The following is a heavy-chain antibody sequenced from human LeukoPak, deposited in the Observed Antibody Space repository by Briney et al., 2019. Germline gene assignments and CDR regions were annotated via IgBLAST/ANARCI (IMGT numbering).Heavy chain of an antibody. CDR1: GDNFTGYY. CDR3: ARVAARPGAFDI. D-gene: IGHD6-6*01. Sequence: ASVKVSCKASGDNFTGYYMHWVRQAPGQGLEWMGWINPNSGGTNYAQKFQGRVTMTRDTSISTAYMELSRLRSDDTAVYYCARVAARPGAFDIWGQGTMVTVSS. J-gene: IGHJ3*02. CDR2: INPNSGGT. V-gene: IGHV1-2*02.